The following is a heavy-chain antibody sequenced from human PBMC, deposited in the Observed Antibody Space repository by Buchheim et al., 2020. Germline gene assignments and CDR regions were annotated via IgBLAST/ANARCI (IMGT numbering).Heavy chain of an antibody. D-gene: IGHD3-22*01. Sequence: EVQLVESGGGLVQPGGSLRLSCAASGFTFSSYWMSWVRQAPGKGLEWVANIEQDGSEKYYVDSVKGRFTISRDNAKNSLYLQMNSLRAEDTAVYYCARRYHGDNYYDSSGYYYYFDYWGQGTL. CDR1: GFTFSSYW. CDR3: ARRYHGDNYYDSSGYYYYFDY. CDR2: IEQDGSEK. V-gene: IGHV3-7*01. J-gene: IGHJ4*02.